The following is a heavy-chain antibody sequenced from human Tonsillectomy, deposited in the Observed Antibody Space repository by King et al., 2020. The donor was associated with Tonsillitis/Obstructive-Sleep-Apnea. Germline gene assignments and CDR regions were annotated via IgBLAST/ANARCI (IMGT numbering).Heavy chain of an antibody. CDR3: VRFSDAFDI. Sequence: VQLVESGGGLVQPGGALELSCGASGVPFSGSTMHWVRPASGEGLEGVCRVRSIADNYATAYAASVKGRVTISRDDSKNTAYLQMSSLKTEDTAVYYCVRFSDAFDIWGQGTMVTVSS. CDR2: VRSIADNYAT. D-gene: IGHD3-3*01. CDR1: GVPFSGST. V-gene: IGHV3-73*02. J-gene: IGHJ3*02.